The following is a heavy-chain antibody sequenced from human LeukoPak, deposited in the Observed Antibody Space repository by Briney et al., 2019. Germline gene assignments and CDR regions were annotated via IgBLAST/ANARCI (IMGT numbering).Heavy chain of an antibody. Sequence: SETLSLTCAVYGGSFSGYYWSWIRQPPGKGLEWIGRIYTSGSTNYNPSLKSRVTMSVDTSKNQFSLKLTSVTAADTAVYYCAREAAAGTFYFDYWGQGTLVTVSS. CDR3: AREAAAGTFYFDY. D-gene: IGHD6-13*01. CDR2: IYTSGST. V-gene: IGHV4-59*10. CDR1: GGSFSGYY. J-gene: IGHJ4*02.